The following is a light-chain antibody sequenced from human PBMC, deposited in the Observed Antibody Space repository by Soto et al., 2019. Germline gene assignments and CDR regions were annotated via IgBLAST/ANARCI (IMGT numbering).Light chain of an antibody. CDR2: GAS. CDR3: QQYGSSRPIT. CDR1: QSVSSSY. J-gene: IGKJ5*01. V-gene: IGKV3-20*01. Sequence: EIVFTQSPGTLYLSPGERATLSCRASQSVSSSYLAWYQQKPGQATRLIIYGASSRANGIPDRFSGSVSGTDFTLTIGRLEPEDFAVYYCQQYGSSRPITFGQGTRLEIK.